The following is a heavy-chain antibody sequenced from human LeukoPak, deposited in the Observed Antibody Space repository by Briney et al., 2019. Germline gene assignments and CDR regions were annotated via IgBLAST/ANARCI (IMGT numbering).Heavy chain of an antibody. D-gene: IGHD4-17*01. CDR1: GFIFSRYW. CDR3: ARDQPGDYGDYGFDY. V-gene: IGHV3-7*01. Sequence: PGGSLRLSCAASGFIFSRYWMSWVRQAPGKGLEWVASINQDESARMYVDSVKGRFTISRDNAKNSLYLQMNSLRAEDTAVYYCARDQPGDYGDYGFDYWGQGTLVTVSS. J-gene: IGHJ4*02. CDR2: INQDESAR.